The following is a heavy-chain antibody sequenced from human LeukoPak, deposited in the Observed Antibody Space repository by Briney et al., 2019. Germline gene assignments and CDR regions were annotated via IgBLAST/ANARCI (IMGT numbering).Heavy chain of an antibody. V-gene: IGHV1-69*05. CDR1: GGTFSSYA. CDR2: IIPIFGTA. Sequence: SVKVSCKASGGTFSSYAISWVRQAPGQGLEWMGRIIPIFGTANYAQKFQGRVTITTDESTSTAYMELSSLRSEDTAVYYCARASDYDFWSGYFDYWGQGTLVTVSS. CDR3: ARASDYDFWSGYFDY. D-gene: IGHD3-3*01. J-gene: IGHJ4*02.